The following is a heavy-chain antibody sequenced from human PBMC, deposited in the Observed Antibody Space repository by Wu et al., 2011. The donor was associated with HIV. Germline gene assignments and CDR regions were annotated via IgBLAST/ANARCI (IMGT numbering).Heavy chain of an antibody. D-gene: IGHD3-22*01. CDR1: GDSLTKYA. J-gene: IGHJ4*02. Sequence: QVQLVQSGAEVKTPGSSVKVSCKASGDSLTKYAFSWVRQAPGQGLEWMGRIIPIFGTANYAQKFQGRVTITADESTSTAYMELSSLRSEDTAVYYCARPHIVATPDDSSGYRLDYWGQGTLVTVSS. CDR2: IIPIFGTA. V-gene: IGHV1-69*18. CDR3: ARPHIVATPDDSSGYRLDY.